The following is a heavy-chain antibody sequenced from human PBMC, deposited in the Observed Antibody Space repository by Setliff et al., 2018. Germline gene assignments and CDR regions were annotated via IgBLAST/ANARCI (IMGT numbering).Heavy chain of an antibody. J-gene: IGHJ3*02. D-gene: IGHD3-9*01. CDR1: GYTFTSYD. CDR2: IGAYNGNT. V-gene: IGHV1-18*01. Sequence: ASVKVSCKASGYTFTSYDINWVRQAPGQGLEWMGWIGAYNGNTKYVQKFQGRVTLTTETSANTAYMELRSLRSDDTAVYYCARGEAGYYEAFDIWGQGTMVTVSS. CDR3: ARGEAGYYEAFDI.